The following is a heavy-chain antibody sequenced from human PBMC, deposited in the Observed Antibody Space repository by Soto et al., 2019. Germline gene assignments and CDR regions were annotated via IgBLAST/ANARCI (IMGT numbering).Heavy chain of an antibody. CDR2: IYYSGST. Sequence: SETLSLTCTVSGGSISSYYWSWIRQPPGKGLEWIGYIYYSGSTNYNPSLKSRVTISVDTSKNQFSLKLSSVTAADTAVYYCARHGFCSGGSCYQDYWGQGTLVTVSS. CDR3: ARHGFCSGGSCYQDY. CDR1: GGSISSYY. D-gene: IGHD2-15*01. J-gene: IGHJ4*02. V-gene: IGHV4-59*08.